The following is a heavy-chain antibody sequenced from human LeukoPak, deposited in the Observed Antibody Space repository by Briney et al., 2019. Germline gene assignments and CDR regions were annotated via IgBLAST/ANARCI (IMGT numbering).Heavy chain of an antibody. CDR1: GYTFARYG. CDR2: ISDYTGNI. D-gene: IGHD5-18*01. CDR3: ARDRSGGYSYGYPPADLDY. J-gene: IGHJ4*02. Sequence: ASVKVSCKASGYTFARYGFSWVRQAPGQGLEWLGRISDYTGNIHYGPKFQGRVTMTTDASTSTAYMELGSLRSDDTAVYYCARDRSGGYSYGYPPADLDYWGQGTLVIVSS. V-gene: IGHV1-18*01.